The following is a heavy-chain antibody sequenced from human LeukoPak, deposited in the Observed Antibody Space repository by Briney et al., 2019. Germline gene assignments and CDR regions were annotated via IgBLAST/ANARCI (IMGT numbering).Heavy chain of an antibody. CDR3: ARDLYDSRGY. J-gene: IGHJ4*02. CDR2: IYSDTST. Sequence: PGGSLRLSCAASGFTVSSKYMCWVRQAPGKGLEWVSVIYSDTSTYYADSVKGRFTISRDNSKNTVYLQMNSLRAEDTAVYYCARDLYDSRGYWGQGTLVTVSS. V-gene: IGHV3-66*01. D-gene: IGHD2-8*01. CDR1: GFTVSSKY.